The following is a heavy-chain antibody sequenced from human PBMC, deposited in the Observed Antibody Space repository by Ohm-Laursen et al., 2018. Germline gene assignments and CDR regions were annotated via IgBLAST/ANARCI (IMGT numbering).Heavy chain of an antibody. CDR1: GGSISSYY. V-gene: IGHV4-4*07. Sequence: SDTLSLTCTVSGGSISSYYWSWIRQPAGKGLEWIGRIYTSGSTNYNPSLKSRVTMSVDTSKNQFSLKLSSVTAADTAVYYCARDPAGMESDYFDYWGQGTLVTVSS. CDR2: IYTSGST. J-gene: IGHJ4*02. CDR3: ARDPAGMESDYFDY. D-gene: IGHD2-2*01.